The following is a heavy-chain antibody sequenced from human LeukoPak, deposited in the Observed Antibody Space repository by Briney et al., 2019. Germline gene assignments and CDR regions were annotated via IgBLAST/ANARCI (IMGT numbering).Heavy chain of an antibody. CDR1: GVTLSSYA. Sequence: RGSLRLSCAAPGVTLSSYAMHSVRQAPGKGLEWVADISYDGSNNYYADSVKGRFTISRDNSKNTLYLQKNSLRAEDTAVYYCARAKSTKYYFDYWGQGTLVTVSS. V-gene: IGHV3-30-3*01. CDR3: ARAKSTKYYFDY. CDR2: ISYDGSNN. J-gene: IGHJ4*02.